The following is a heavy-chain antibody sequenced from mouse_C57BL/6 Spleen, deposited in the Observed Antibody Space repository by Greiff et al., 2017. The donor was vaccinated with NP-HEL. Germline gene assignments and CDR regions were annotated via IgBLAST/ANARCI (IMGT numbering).Heavy chain of an antibody. CDR3: ARSGNGYGYFDV. CDR2: IYPGDGDT. D-gene: IGHD1-1*02. Sequence: QVQLQQSGPELVKPGASVKISCKASGYAFSSSWMNWVKQRPGKGLEWIGRIYPGDGDTNYNGKFKGKATLTADKSSSTAYMQLSSLTSEDSAVYFCARSGNGYGYFDVWGTGTTVTVSS. CDR1: GYAFSSSW. J-gene: IGHJ1*03. V-gene: IGHV1-82*01.